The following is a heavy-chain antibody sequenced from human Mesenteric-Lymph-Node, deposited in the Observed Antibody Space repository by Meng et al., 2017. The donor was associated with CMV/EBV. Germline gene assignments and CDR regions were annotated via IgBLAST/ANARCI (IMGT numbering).Heavy chain of an antibody. Sequence: QVQLQQSGAGVLKPSETLSLTCAVYGGSFSRYYWSWIRQPPGKGLEWIGEINHSGSTNYNPSLKSRVTISVDTSKNQFSLKLSSVTAADTAVYYCARHQRWLKSEGGFNYWGQGTLVTVSS. CDR1: GGSFSRYY. CDR3: ARHQRWLKSEGGFNY. V-gene: IGHV4-34*01. D-gene: IGHD4-23*01. CDR2: INHSGST. J-gene: IGHJ4*02.